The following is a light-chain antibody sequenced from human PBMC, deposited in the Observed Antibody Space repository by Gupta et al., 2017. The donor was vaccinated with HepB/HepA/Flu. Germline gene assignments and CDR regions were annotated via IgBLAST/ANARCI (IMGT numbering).Light chain of an antibody. CDR3: QQRNSTPWT. Sequence: DIQMTQSPSSLSASVGDRVTITCRASQSISSYLNWYQQKPGKAPKLLIYAASRLKSGVPSRFSGSGSGTDFTLTISSRQPEDFATYYCQQRNSTPWTFGQGTXVEIK. CDR2: AAS. CDR1: QSISSY. V-gene: IGKV1-39*01. J-gene: IGKJ1*01.